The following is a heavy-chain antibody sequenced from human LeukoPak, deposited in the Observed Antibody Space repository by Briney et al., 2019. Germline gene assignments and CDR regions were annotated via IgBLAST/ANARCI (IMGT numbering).Heavy chain of an antibody. D-gene: IGHD3-10*01. V-gene: IGHV3-30*18. CDR2: ISLDGSNK. CDR1: GFTFSSYG. J-gene: IGHJ4*02. CDR3: AKDGEVSWFGPESY. Sequence: GRSLRLSCAASGFTFSSYGMHRVRQAPGKGLEWVALISLDGSNKDYAESVKGRFTISRDSPKNTLYLQMNSLRAEDTAVYYCAKDGEVSWFGPESYWGQGTLVAVSS.